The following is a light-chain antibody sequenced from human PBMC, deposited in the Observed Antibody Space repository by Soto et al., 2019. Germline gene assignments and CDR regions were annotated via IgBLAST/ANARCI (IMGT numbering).Light chain of an antibody. CDR2: GAS. V-gene: IGKV3-15*01. CDR1: QSVNRK. CDR3: QQYSNWSPYT. Sequence: EIVMTQSPATLSVSPGERATLSCRASQSVNRKLAWYQQKPGQAPRLLIYGASTRATGIPARFSGSGSGTEFTLTISSLQSEGFAVYYCQQYSNWSPYTFGQGTKLQIK. J-gene: IGKJ2*01.